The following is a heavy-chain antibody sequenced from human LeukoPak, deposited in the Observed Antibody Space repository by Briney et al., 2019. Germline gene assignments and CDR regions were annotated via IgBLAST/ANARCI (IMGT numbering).Heavy chain of an antibody. CDR1: GYSISSGYY. Sequence: SETLSLTCTFSGYSISSGYYWGWIRQPPGKGPEWIGSIHHSGNTYYNPSLKSRVTISVDTSKNQFSLKLSSVTAADTAVYYCASSPLFVVVPAAKAPGAFDIWGQGTMVTVSS. CDR2: IHHSGNT. J-gene: IGHJ3*02. V-gene: IGHV4-38-2*02. CDR3: ASSPLFVVVPAAKAPGAFDI. D-gene: IGHD2-2*01.